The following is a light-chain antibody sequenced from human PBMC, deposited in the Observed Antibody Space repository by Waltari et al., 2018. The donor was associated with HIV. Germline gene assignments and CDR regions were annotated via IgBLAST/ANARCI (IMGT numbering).Light chain of an antibody. CDR1: QSISSW. J-gene: IGKJ2*01. Sequence: DIQITQSPSTLSASVGDSVTITCRASQSISSWLAWYQQKPGKAPKLLIYKASSLESWVPSRFSGSGSGTEFTLTSSSLQPDDFATYYCQQYNSYSYTFSQGTKLEIK. V-gene: IGKV1-5*03. CDR2: KAS. CDR3: QQYNSYSYT.